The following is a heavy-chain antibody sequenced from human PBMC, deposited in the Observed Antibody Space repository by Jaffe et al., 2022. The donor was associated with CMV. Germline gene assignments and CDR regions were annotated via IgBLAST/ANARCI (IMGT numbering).Heavy chain of an antibody. D-gene: IGHD6-6*01. CDR3: ARPRVLRGQLVQADAFDI. Sequence: QLQLQESGPGLVKPSETLSLTCTVSGGSISSSSYYWGWIRQPPGKGLEWIGSIYYSGSTYYNPSLKSRVTISVDTSKNQFSLKLSSVTAADTAVYYCARPRVLRGQLVQADAFDIWGQGTMVTVSS. V-gene: IGHV4-39*01. CDR1: GGSISSSSYY. CDR2: IYYSGST. J-gene: IGHJ3*02.